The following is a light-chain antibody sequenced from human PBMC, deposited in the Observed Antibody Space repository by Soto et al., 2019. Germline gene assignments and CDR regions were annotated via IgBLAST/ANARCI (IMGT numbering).Light chain of an antibody. CDR1: SSNIGAGSD. V-gene: IGLV1-40*01. Sequence: QSVLTQPPSVSGAPGQRVTISCTGSSSNIGAGSDVHWYQQLPVTAPKLLIYGNSNRPSGVPDRFSGSKSGTSASLAITGLQAEDEADYYCQSYDSSLSALFGGGTKLTVL. CDR2: GNS. J-gene: IGLJ3*02. CDR3: QSYDSSLSAL.